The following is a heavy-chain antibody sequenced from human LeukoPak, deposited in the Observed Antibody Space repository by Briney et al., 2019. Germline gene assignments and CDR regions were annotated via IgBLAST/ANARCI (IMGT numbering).Heavy chain of an antibody. CDR3: ASGSYAYYYMDV. CDR2: INHSGST. D-gene: IGHD1-26*01. Sequence: SETLSLTCAVYGGSFSGYYWSWIRQPPGKGLEWIGEINHSGSTNYNPSLKSRVTISVDTSKNQFSLKLSSVTAADTAVYYCASGSYAYYYMDVWGKGTTVTVSS. V-gene: IGHV4-34*01. CDR1: GGSFSGYY. J-gene: IGHJ6*03.